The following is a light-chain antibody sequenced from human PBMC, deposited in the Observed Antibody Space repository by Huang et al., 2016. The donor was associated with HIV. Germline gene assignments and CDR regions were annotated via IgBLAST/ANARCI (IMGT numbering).Light chain of an antibody. V-gene: IGKV4-1*01. J-gene: IGKJ4*01. CDR2: WGS. CDR3: QQYFETPLT. Sequence: DIVMTQSPDSLAVSLGERATVNCKSSQTILYSSKNKNYLAWYQQKPGQPPKLLSYWGSTRESGVPDRFSGSGSGTDFTLTISSLQAEDVAVYYCQQYFETPLTFGGGTKVEIK. CDR1: QTILYSSKNKNY.